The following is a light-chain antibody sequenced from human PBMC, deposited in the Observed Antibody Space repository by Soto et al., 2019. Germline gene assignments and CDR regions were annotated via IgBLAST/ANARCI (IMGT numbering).Light chain of an antibody. CDR1: QSVSGW. CDR2: GAS. CDR3: QQYNSYPWT. J-gene: IGKJ1*01. V-gene: IGKV1-5*02. Sequence: DIQMTQSPSTLSASVGDRVTIVCRASQSVSGWLAWYQQRPGKAPKVLISGASSLGRGVPSRFNDTGSEKEFNLTINSLQPGYFANYSYQQYNSYPWTFGQGTKVEMK.